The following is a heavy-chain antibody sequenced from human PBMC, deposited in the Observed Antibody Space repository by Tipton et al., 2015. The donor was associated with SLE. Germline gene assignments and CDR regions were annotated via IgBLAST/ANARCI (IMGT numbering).Heavy chain of an antibody. Sequence: SLRLSCAASGFTFSSYGMRWVRQAPGKGLEWVSTISGSGGSTYYADSVKGRFTISRDNSKNTLYLQMNSLRAEDTAVYYCAKVRAAAGIPWFDPWGQGTLVTVSS. CDR2: ISGSGGST. J-gene: IGHJ5*02. D-gene: IGHD6-13*01. CDR1: GFTFSSYG. CDR3: AKVRAAAGIPWFDP. V-gene: IGHV3-23*01.